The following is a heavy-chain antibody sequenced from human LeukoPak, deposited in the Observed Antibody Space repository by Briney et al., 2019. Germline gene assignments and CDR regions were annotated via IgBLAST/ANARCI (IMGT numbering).Heavy chain of an antibody. D-gene: IGHD4-17*01. CDR1: GYTFTNFY. J-gene: IGHJ4*02. CDR3: ATGYGDYVSRFDS. Sequence: ASVNVSCTASGYTFTNFYIHWVRQAPGQGLEWMGWNNPNSGDTNYAPRFQGRVTMTRDTSISTAYMEVSRLTSDDTAIYYCATGYGDYVSRFDSWGQGTLVTVYS. V-gene: IGHV1-2*02. CDR2: NNPNSGDT.